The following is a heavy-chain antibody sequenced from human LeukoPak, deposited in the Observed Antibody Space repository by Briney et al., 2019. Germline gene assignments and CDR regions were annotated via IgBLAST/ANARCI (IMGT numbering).Heavy chain of an antibody. Sequence: PGGSLRLSCSASGFSFSSSAMYWVRQAPGKGLEYVSGITSSGGSTDYADSVKGRFTISRDNSKNTVFLQMSSLSAEDTAVYYCTKRADYFFGFDIWGQRTMVTVSS. V-gene: IGHV3-64D*09. CDR1: GFSFSSSA. CDR2: ITSSGGST. J-gene: IGHJ3*02. D-gene: IGHD4/OR15-4a*01. CDR3: TKRADYFFGFDI.